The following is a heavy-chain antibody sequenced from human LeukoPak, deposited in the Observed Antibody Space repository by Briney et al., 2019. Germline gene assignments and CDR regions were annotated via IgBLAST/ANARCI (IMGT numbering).Heavy chain of an antibody. CDR1: GFTFDDYA. J-gene: IGHJ4*02. CDR2: ISWNSGSI. Sequence: GGSLRRSCAASGFTFDDYAMHWVRQAPGKGLEWVSGISWNSGSIVYADSVKGRFTISRDNAKNSLYLQMNSLRAEDTALYYCAKAGVRWDWGQGTLVTVSS. CDR3: AKAGVRWD. D-gene: IGHD3-10*01. V-gene: IGHV3-9*01.